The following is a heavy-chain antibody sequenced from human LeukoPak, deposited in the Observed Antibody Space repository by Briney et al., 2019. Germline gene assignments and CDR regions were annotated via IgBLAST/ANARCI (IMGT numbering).Heavy chain of an antibody. V-gene: IGHV3-23*01. J-gene: IGHJ4*02. CDR2: ISGSGGST. CDR3: AKHYGSGTYYNYFTY. D-gene: IGHD3-10*01. CDR1: GFSFSSYA. Sequence: PGGSLRLSCAASGFSFSSYALSWVRQAPGRGLDWVSAISGSGGSTYYADFVKGRFTISRDNSENTLFLQMSSLRAEDTATYYCAKHYGSGTYYNYFTYCGQGTLVSVSS.